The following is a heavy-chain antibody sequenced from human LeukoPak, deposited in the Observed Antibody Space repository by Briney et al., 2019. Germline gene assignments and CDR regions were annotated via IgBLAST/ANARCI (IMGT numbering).Heavy chain of an antibody. CDR3: ARGGRGILNY. V-gene: IGHV4-31*03. J-gene: IGHJ4*02. Sequence: SETLSLTCTVSGGSISSGGYYWSWIRQHPGKGLEWIGYIYYSGSTYYNPSLKSRVTISVDTSKNQFSLKLSSVTAADTAVYYCARGGRGILNYWGQGTLVTVSS. D-gene: IGHD3-10*01. CDR1: GGSISSGGYY. CDR2: IYYSGST.